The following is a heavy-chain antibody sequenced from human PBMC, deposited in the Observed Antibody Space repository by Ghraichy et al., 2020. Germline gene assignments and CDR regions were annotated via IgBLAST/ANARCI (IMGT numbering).Heavy chain of an antibody. Sequence: SVKVSRKASGGTFSSYAISWVRQAPGQGLEWMGGIIPIFGTANYAQKFQGRVTITADESTSTAYMELSSLRSADTAVYYCARGPVAAPYYYYYYMDVWGKGTTVTVSS. CDR2: IIPIFGTA. CDR1: GGTFSSYA. CDR3: ARGPVAAPYYYYYYMDV. D-gene: IGHD2-15*01. V-gene: IGHV1-69*13. J-gene: IGHJ6*03.